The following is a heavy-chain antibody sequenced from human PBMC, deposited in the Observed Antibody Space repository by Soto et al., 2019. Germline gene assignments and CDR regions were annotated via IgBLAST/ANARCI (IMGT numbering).Heavy chain of an antibody. CDR3: ARVHDILGMDV. CDR2: IYSGGST. J-gene: IGHJ6*02. D-gene: IGHD3-9*01. Sequence: GGSLRLSCAASGFTVSSNYMSWVRQAPGKGLEWVSVIYSGGSTYYADSVKGRFTISRDNSKNTLYLQMNSLRAEDTAVYYCARVHDILGMDVWGQGTTVTVSS. V-gene: IGHV3-53*01. CDR1: GFTVSSNY.